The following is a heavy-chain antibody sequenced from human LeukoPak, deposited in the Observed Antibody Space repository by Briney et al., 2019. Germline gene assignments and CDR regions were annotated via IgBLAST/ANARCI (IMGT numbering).Heavy chain of an antibody. CDR3: ARGGITIFGVVTGTNWFDP. Sequence: SQTLSLTCTVSGGSISSGGYYWSWIRQHPGKGLEWIGYIYYSGSTYYNPSLKSRVTISVDTSKNQFSLKLSSVTAADTAVYYCARGGITIFGVVTGTNWFDPWGQGTLVTVSS. CDR1: GGSISSGGYY. J-gene: IGHJ5*02. CDR2: IYYSGST. V-gene: IGHV4-31*03. D-gene: IGHD3-3*01.